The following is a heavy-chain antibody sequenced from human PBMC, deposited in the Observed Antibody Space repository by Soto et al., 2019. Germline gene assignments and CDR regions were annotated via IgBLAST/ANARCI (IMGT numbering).Heavy chain of an antibody. CDR1: GGSISSGGYY. CDR2: IYYSGST. CDR3: ARDPRYRGVQYFDY. V-gene: IGHV4-31*03. Sequence: QVQLQESGPGLVKPSQTLSLTCTVSGGSISSGGYYWSWIRQHPGKGLEWIGYIYYSGSTYYNPSLKSRVTVSVDTSKNQFSLKLSSVTAADTAVYYCARDPRYRGVQYFDYWGQGTLVTVSS. J-gene: IGHJ4*02. D-gene: IGHD3-10*01.